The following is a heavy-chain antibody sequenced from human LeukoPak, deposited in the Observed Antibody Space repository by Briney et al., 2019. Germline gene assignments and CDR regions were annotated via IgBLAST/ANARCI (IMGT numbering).Heavy chain of an antibody. CDR2: IYPGDSDT. V-gene: IGHV5-51*01. D-gene: IGHD1-1*01. CDR1: GYGFTTYW. J-gene: IGHJ3*02. Sequence: GESLKISCRGSGYGFTTYWIGWVRQMPGKGLEWMGIIYPGDSDTRYSPSFQGQVTISADKSISTAYLQWSSLKASDTAMYYCARVNGNAFDAFDIWGQRTMVTVSS. CDR3: ARVNGNAFDAFDI.